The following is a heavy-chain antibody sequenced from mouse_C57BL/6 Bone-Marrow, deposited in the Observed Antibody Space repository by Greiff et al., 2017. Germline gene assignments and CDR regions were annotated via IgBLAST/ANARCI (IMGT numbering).Heavy chain of an antibody. D-gene: IGHD3-2*02. Sequence: QVQLQQSGAELVRPGTSVKVSCKASGYAFTNYLIEWVKQRPGQGLAWIGVINPGSGGTNYNEKFKGKATLTADKYSSTAYMQRSSLTSEDSAVYFCARERSSGYPWCAYWGQGTLVTVSA. J-gene: IGHJ3*01. CDR3: ARERSSGYPWCAY. CDR1: GYAFTNYL. CDR2: INPGSGGT. V-gene: IGHV1-54*01.